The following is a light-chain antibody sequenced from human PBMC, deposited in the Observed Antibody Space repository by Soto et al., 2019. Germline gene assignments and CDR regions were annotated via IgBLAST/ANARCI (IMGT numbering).Light chain of an antibody. J-gene: IGKJ1*01. CDR2: AAS. CDR3: QQYGSSGT. Sequence: DIQMTQSPSSLSASVGDRVTITCRASQSISSYFNWYQQKPGKAPKLLIYAASSLQSGVPSRFSGSGSGTDFTLTISRLEPEDFAVYYCQQYGSSGTFGQGTKVDIK. CDR1: QSISSY. V-gene: IGKV1-39*01.